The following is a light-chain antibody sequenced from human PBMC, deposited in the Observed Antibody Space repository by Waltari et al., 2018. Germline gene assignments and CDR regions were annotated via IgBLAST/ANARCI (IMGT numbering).Light chain of an antibody. V-gene: IGLV2-14*03. CDR2: DVY. CDR1: SSDVGGYDF. CDR3: SSYTSISTSVV. Sequence: QSALTQPASVSGAPGQSIPIPCTGTSSDVGGYDFVSWYQQYPGKAPQLIIYDVYYRPSGVSQRFSASKSGDTASLTISGLQTDDEADYYCSSYTSISTSVVFGGGTKLTVL. J-gene: IGLJ2*01.